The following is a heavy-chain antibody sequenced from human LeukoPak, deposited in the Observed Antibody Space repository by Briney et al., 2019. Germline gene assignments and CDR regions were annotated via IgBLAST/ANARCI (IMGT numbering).Heavy chain of an antibody. Sequence: GASVKVSCKASGYTFTSYGISWVRQAPGQGLEWMGWISAYNGDTNYAQKFQGRVTMTRDTSISTAYMELRSLRSEDTAVYYCVRDGEGVAISVNYWFDPWGQGTLVTVSS. J-gene: IGHJ5*02. CDR3: VRDGEGVAISVNYWFDP. V-gene: IGHV1-18*01. D-gene: IGHD3-10*01. CDR1: GYTFTSYG. CDR2: ISAYNGDT.